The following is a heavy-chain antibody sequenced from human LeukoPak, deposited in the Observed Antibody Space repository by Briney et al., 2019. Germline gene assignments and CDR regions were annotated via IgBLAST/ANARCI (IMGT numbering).Heavy chain of an antibody. D-gene: IGHD5-18*01. Sequence: ASVKVSCKASGYTFTGYYMHWVRQAPGQGLEWLGRINPNSGGTNYAQKFQGRVTMTRDTSTSTAYMELSRLRSDDTAVYYCARDMYSYTTYYFDYWGQGTLVTVSS. CDR2: INPNSGGT. J-gene: IGHJ4*02. CDR3: ARDMYSYTTYYFDY. V-gene: IGHV1-2*06. CDR1: GYTFTGYY.